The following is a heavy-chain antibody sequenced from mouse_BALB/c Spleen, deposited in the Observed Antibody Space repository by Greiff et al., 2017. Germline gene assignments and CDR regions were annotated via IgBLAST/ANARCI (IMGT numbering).Heavy chain of an antibody. J-gene: IGHJ3*01. Sequence: EVQLVESGPELVKPGASVKVSCKASGYAFTSYNMYWVKQSHGKSLEWIGYIDPYNGGTSYNQKFKGKATLTVDKSSSTAYMHLNSLTSEDSAVYYCARDGNYRRTWFAYWGQGTLVTVSA. V-gene: IGHV1S135*01. D-gene: IGHD2-1*01. CDR3: ARDGNYRRTWFAY. CDR2: IDPYNGGT. CDR1: GYAFTSYN.